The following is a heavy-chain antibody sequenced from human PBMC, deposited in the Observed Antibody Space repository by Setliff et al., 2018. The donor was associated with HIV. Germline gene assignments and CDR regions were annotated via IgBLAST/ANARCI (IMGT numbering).Heavy chain of an antibody. CDR3: AREGLPTPYYFDY. Sequence: SETLSLTCAVSGGSISSSNWWRWVRQPPGKGLEWIGEIYHSGSTNYNPSLKSRVTISVDKSKNQFSLKLSSVTAADTAVYYCAREGLPTPYYFDYWGQGTLVTVSS. CDR1: GGSISSSNW. CDR2: IYHSGST. J-gene: IGHJ4*02. V-gene: IGHV4-4*02.